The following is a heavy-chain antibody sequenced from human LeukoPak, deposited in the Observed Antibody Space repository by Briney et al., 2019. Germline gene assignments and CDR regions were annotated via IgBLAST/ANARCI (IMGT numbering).Heavy chain of an antibody. CDR1: GCSISSGYY. Sequence: PSETLSLTCAVSGCSISSGYYWGWIRPPPGKGLEWIGSIYHSGSTYYNPSLKSRVTISVDTSKNQFSLKLSSVTAADTAVYYCARDFLEGSGYYYGSGSYAFDIWGQGTMVTVSS. CDR2: IYHSGST. V-gene: IGHV4-38-2*02. J-gene: IGHJ3*02. D-gene: IGHD3-10*01. CDR3: ARDFLEGSGYYYGSGSYAFDI.